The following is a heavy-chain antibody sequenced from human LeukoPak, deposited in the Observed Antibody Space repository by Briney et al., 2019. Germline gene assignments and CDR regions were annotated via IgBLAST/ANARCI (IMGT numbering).Heavy chain of an antibody. V-gene: IGHV4-59*01. CDR1: GGSITSYF. J-gene: IGHJ4*02. CDR3: ARVKASEYFDS. CDR2: MSYSGST. D-gene: IGHD3-10*01. Sequence: PSETLSLTCTVSGGSITSYFWSWIRQPPGKGLEWIGYMSYSGSTINNSSLKSRVTISLDTSKNQFSLKLSSVTAADTAVYYCARVKASEYFDSWGQGTLVTVSS.